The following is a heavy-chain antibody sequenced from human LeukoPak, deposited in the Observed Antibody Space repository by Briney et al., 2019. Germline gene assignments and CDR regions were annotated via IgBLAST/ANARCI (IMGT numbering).Heavy chain of an antibody. Sequence: ASVKVSCKASGGTFSSYAISWVRQAPGQGLEWMGGIIPIFGTANYAQKFQGRVAITTDESTSTAYMELSSLRSEDTAVYYCARTPSGAYCGGDCPGGAFDIWGQGTMVAVSS. CDR2: IIPIFGTA. D-gene: IGHD2-21*02. CDR3: ARTPSGAYCGGDCPGGAFDI. V-gene: IGHV1-69*05. J-gene: IGHJ3*02. CDR1: GGTFSSYA.